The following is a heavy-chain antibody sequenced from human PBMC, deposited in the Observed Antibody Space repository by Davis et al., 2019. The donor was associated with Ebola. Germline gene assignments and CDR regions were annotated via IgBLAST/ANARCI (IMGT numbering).Heavy chain of an antibody. Sequence: GESLKISCRDSGDDMPHHWIAWVRQMPGKGLEWMGIIYPSDSDTRYNPSFEGQVTISADKSISTAYLQWSSLKASDTAMYYCARHMEFGGVNVGFDYWGQGTLVTVSS. J-gene: IGHJ4*02. V-gene: IGHV5-51*01. CDR2: IYPSDSDT. CDR3: ARHMEFGGVNVGFDY. D-gene: IGHD3-16*02. CDR1: GDDMPHHW.